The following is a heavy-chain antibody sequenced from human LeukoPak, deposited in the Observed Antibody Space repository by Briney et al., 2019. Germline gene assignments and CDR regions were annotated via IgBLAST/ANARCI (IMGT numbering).Heavy chain of an antibody. CDR3: ARDLRYYDPSGYP. Sequence: ASVNVSCKASGYTFINYGISWVRQAPGQGLEWMGWISAHNGNTIYAQKLQGRVTMTTDTSTSTAYMELRSLRSDDTAVYYCARDLRYYDPSGYPWGQGTLVTVSS. V-gene: IGHV1-18*01. CDR1: GYTFINYG. J-gene: IGHJ5*02. CDR2: ISAHNGNT. D-gene: IGHD3-22*01.